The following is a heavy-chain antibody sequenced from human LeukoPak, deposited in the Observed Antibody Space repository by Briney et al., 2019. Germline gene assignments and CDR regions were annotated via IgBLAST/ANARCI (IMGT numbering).Heavy chain of an antibody. CDR3: AREESVPGYCSGGSCYSGKNYYYYMDV. CDR2: IYYSGST. Sequence: SETLSLTCTVSGGSISSGDYYWSWIRQPPGKGLEWIGYIYYSGSTYYNPSLKSRVTISVDTSKNQFSLKLSSVTAADTAVYYCAREESVPGYCSGGSCYSGKNYYYYMDVWGTGTTVTVSS. CDR1: GGSISSGDYY. D-gene: IGHD2-15*01. J-gene: IGHJ6*03. V-gene: IGHV4-61*08.